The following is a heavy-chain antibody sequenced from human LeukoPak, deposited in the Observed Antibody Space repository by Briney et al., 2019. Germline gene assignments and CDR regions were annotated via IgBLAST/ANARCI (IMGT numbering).Heavy chain of an antibody. CDR1: GGSISSSSYY. CDR3: ARYSSGWYNWFDP. J-gene: IGHJ5*02. V-gene: IGHV4-39*07. D-gene: IGHD6-19*01. CDR2: IYYSGST. Sequence: SETLSLTCTVSGGSISSSSYYWGWIRQPPGKGLEWIANIYYSGSTYYNPSLKSRVTISVDTSKNQFSLKLSSVTAADTAVYYCARYSSGWYNWFDPWGQGTLVTVSS.